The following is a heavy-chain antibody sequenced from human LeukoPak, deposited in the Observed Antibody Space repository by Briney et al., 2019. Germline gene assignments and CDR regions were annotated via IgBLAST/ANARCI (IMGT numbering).Heavy chain of an antibody. J-gene: IGHJ5*02. V-gene: IGHV3-7*04. D-gene: IGHD3-10*01. CDR1: GFTFTNHW. Sequence: GGSLRLSCEASGFTFTNHWMTWVRQTPGKGLEWVANIKQDGSEKNYVDSVKGRFTISRDNAKNSLYLQMNSLRAEDSAVYYCARELIYGSKNYYTPWGQGTLVTVSS. CDR3: ARELIYGSKNYYTP. CDR2: IKQDGSEK.